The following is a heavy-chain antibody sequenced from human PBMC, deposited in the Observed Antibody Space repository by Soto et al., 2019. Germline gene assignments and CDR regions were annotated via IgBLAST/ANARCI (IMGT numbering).Heavy chain of an antibody. CDR3: ARGIAALGGDY. D-gene: IGHD6-13*01. CDR2: INAGNGNT. CDR1: GYTFTSYA. V-gene: IGHV1-3*01. J-gene: IGHJ4*02. Sequence: VSCKASGYTFTSYAMHWVRQAPGQRLEWMGWINAGNGNTKYSQKFQGRVTITRDTSASTAYMELSSLRSEDTAVYYCARGIAALGGDYWGQGTQVTVSS.